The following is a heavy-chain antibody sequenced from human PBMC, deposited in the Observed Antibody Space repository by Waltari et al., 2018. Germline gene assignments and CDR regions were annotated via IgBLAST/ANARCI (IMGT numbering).Heavy chain of an antibody. CDR2: ISYDGSNK. CDR1: GFTFSSYA. CDR3: ARGVCSSTSCYPYYFDY. Sequence: QVLLVESGGGVVQPGRSLRLSCAASGFTFSSYAMYWARQAPGKGLEWVAVISYDGSNKYHADSVKGRFTISRDNAKNTLYLQMNSLRAEDTAVYYCARGVCSSTSCYPYYFDYWGQGTLVTVSS. D-gene: IGHD2-2*01. J-gene: IGHJ4*02. V-gene: IGHV3-30*01.